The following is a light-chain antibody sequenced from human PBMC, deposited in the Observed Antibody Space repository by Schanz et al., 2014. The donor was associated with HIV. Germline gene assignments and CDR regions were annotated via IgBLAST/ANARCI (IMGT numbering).Light chain of an antibody. V-gene: IGKV3-20*01. J-gene: IGKJ5*01. Sequence: EIVLTQSPATLSLSPGERATLSCRASQSVSSSLAWYQQKRGQAPRLLLYGASRRSTGIPDRFSGSGSGTDFTLTISRLEPEDFAGYYCQQYGSSPLITFGQGTRLEIK. CDR3: QQYGSSPLIT. CDR2: GAS. CDR1: QSVSSS.